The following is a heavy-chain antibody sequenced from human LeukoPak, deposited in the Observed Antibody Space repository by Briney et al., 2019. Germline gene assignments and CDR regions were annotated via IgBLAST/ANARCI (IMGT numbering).Heavy chain of an antibody. CDR2: ISSSSSYI. V-gene: IGHV3-21*01. CDR3: NWWELLDY. D-gene: IGHD1-26*01. CDR1: GFTFSTYW. Sequence: GGSLRLSCAASGFTFSTYWMHWVRQAPGKGLEWVSSISSSSSYIYYADSVKGRFTISRDNSKNTLYLQMNSLRAEDTAVYYCNWWELLDYWGQGILVTVSS. J-gene: IGHJ4*02.